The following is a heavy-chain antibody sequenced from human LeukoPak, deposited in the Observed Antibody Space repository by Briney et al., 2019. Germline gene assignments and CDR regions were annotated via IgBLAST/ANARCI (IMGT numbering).Heavy chain of an antibody. CDR2: VDYRGNT. Sequence: SETLSLTCTISGGSISSYYWSWIRQPPGKGREWIGYVDYRGNTNYNPSLKSRVTISIDTSKSLFSLKLNSVTAADTAVYYCARVEVGAANRQWYGMDVWGQGTTVTVSS. CDR1: GGSISSYY. D-gene: IGHD2-15*01. V-gene: IGHV4-59*01. CDR3: ARVEVGAANRQWYGMDV. J-gene: IGHJ6*02.